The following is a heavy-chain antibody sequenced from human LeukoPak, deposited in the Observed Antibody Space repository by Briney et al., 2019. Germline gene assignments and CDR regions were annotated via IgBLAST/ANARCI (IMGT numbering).Heavy chain of an antibody. J-gene: IGHJ4*02. D-gene: IGHD1-1*01. V-gene: IGHV3-21*06. Sequence: GGSLRLSCTASGFAFSDYNVNWVRQAPGKGLEWDSSISSRSSYVHYADSVKGRFTVSRDNAWDSLYLQMNSLRGEDTAIYYCAKGHTSLDPGGDQGALVIVSS. CDR2: ISSRSSYV. CDR1: GFAFSDYN. CDR3: AKGHTSLDPG.